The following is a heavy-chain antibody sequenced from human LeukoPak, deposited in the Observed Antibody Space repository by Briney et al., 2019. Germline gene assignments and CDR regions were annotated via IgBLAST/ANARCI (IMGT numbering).Heavy chain of an antibody. CDR1: GFTFSAYN. V-gene: IGHV3-21*01. CDR3: ARGKCEAANYCSGLRPS. D-gene: IGHD2-15*01. Sequence: GGSLRLSCAASGFTFSAYNMNWVRQAPGKGLEWVSSISSSSSYMYYADSVKGRFTISRDNAKNSLFLQMNSLRAEDTAVYYCARGKCEAANYCSGLRPSWGQGTLVTVSS. CDR2: ISSSSSYM. J-gene: IGHJ4*02.